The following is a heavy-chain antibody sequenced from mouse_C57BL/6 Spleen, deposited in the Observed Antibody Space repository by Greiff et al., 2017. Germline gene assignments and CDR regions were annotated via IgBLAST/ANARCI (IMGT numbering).Heavy chain of an antibody. D-gene: IGHD2-4*01. J-gene: IGHJ4*01. CDR2: NYPGSGNT. V-gene: IGHV1-66*01. CDR3: ARWGGLRRDYYAMDY. Sequence: VQGVESGPELVKPGASVKISCKASGYSFTSYYIHWVKQRPGQGLEWIGWNYPGSGNTKYNEKFKGKATLTADTSSSTAYMQLSSLTSEDSAVYYCARWGGLRRDYYAMDYWGQGTSVTVSS. CDR1: GYSFTSYY.